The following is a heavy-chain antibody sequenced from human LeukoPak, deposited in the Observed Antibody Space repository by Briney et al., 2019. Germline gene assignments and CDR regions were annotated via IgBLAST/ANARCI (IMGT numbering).Heavy chain of an antibody. CDR1: GFTFDDYT. J-gene: IGHJ4*02. V-gene: IGHV3-43*01. Sequence: GGSLRLSCAASGFTFDDYTMYWVRQAPGKGLEWVSLISWDGARKYYADPVKGRFTISRDNNKNSLYLQMNSLRTDDTAFYRCAKADDGGALEYWGQGTLVTVSS. D-gene: IGHD4-23*01. CDR2: ISWDGARK. CDR3: AKADDGGALEY.